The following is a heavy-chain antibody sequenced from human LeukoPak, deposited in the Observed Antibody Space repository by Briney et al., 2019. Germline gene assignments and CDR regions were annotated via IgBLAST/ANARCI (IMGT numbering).Heavy chain of an antibody. CDR3: ARVRYSSGWYWDYFDY. V-gene: IGHV3-33*01. CDR1: GFTFNSYG. CDR2: IWYDGSNK. J-gene: IGHJ4*02. D-gene: IGHD6-19*01. Sequence: GRSLRLSCAASGFTFNSYGMRWVRQAPGKGLEWVAVIWYDGSNKYYADSVKGRFTISRDNSKNTLYLQMNSLRAEDTAVYYCARVRYSSGWYWDYFDYWGQGTLVTVSS.